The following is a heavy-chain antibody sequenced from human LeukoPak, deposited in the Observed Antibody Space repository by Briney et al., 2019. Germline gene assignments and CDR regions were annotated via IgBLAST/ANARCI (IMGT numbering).Heavy chain of an antibody. CDR2: ISSSSSYI. Sequence: GGSLRLSCAASGFTFSSYSMNWVRQAPGKGLEWVSSISSSSSYIYYADSVKGRFTISRDNAKNSLYLQMNSLRAVDTAVYYCARDRWVVFDYWGQGTLVTVSS. J-gene: IGHJ4*02. CDR1: GFTFSSYS. CDR3: ARDRWVVFDY. V-gene: IGHV3-21*01. D-gene: IGHD2-15*01.